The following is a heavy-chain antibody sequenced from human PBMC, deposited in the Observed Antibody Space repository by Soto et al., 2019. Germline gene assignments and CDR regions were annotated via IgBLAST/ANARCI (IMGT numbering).Heavy chain of an antibody. CDR3: ARDPPNDKTQLDYGMDV. V-gene: IGHV3-23*01. D-gene: IGHD2-2*01. CDR1: GCTFSSYT. Sequence: LRLSCAASGCTFSSYTMSWVRQAPGKGLEWVSLISARGGSTYYADSVKGRFTISRDNSKNTLYLQMNSLRAEDTGVYYCARDPPNDKTQLDYGMDVWGQGTAVTVSS. CDR2: ISARGGST. J-gene: IGHJ6*02.